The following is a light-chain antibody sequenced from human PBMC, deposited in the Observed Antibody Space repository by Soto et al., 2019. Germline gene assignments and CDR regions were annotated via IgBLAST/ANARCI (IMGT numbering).Light chain of an antibody. CDR1: SSDVGGYNY. Sequence: QSALTQPRSVSGSPGQSVTISCTGTSSDVGGYNYVSLYQQHPGKAPKLMIYDVNKRPSGVPDRLSGSKSGNTASLTISGLQAEDEADYYCCSYAGSYTGVFGGGTQLTVL. CDR2: DVN. J-gene: IGLJ2*01. V-gene: IGLV2-11*01. CDR3: CSYAGSYTGV.